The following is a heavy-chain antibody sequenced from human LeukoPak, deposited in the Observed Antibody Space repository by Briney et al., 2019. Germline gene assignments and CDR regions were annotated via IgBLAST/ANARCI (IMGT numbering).Heavy chain of an antibody. CDR3: ARISGWYDY. V-gene: IGHV3-30*03. J-gene: IGHJ4*02. Sequence: PGGSLRLSCAASGYTFSTYVMHWVRQAPGKGLEWVAFISYDGRNEYYADSVKGRFTISRHNSKNTLYLQMNSLRAEDTAVYYCARISGWYDYWGQGTLVTVSS. CDR2: ISYDGRNE. CDR1: GYTFSTYV. D-gene: IGHD6-19*01.